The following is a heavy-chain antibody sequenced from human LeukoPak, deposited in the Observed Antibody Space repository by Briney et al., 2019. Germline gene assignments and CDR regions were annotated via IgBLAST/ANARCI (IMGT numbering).Heavy chain of an antibody. Sequence: GGSLRLSCAASGFTFSSYSMNWVRQAPGKGLEWVSYISSSSSTIYYADSVKGRFTISRDNAKNSLYLQMNSLRAEDTAVYYCARDYCSSTSCYTNWFDPWGQGTLVTVSS. V-gene: IGHV3-48*01. J-gene: IGHJ5*02. CDR1: GFTFSSYS. CDR3: ARDYCSSTSCYTNWFDP. D-gene: IGHD2-2*02. CDR2: ISSSSSTI.